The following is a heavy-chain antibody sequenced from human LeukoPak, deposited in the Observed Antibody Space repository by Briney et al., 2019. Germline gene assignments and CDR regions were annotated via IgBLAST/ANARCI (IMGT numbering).Heavy chain of an antibody. CDR1: GFTFSSYW. J-gene: IGHJ5*02. D-gene: IGHD3-22*01. Sequence: GGFLRLSCAASGFTFSSYWMSWVRQAPGKGLEWVANIKKDGSEKYYVDSVKGRFTISRDNAKKSLYLQMNSLRAEDTAVYYCARKVPNDSSGYYYRGQFDPWGQGTLVTVSS. CDR2: IKKDGSEK. CDR3: ARKVPNDSSGYYYRGQFDP. V-gene: IGHV3-7*03.